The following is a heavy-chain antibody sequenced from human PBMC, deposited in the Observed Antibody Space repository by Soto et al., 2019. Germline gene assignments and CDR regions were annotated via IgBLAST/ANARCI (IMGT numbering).Heavy chain of an antibody. V-gene: IGHV3-33*01. D-gene: IGHD2-15*01. CDR2: IWYDGSNK. Sequence: QVQLVESGGGVVQPGRSPRLSCAASGFTFSSYGMHWVRQAPGKGLEWVAVIWYDGSNKYYADSVKGRFTISRDNSKNTLYLQMNSLRAEDTAVYYCASQGCSGGSCGDVWGKGTTVTVSS. CDR3: ASQGCSGGSCGDV. CDR1: GFTFSSYG. J-gene: IGHJ6*04.